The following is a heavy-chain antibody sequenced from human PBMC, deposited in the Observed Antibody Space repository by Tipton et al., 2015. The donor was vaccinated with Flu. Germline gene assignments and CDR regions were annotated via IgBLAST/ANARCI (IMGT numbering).Heavy chain of an antibody. CDR1: GFTLSSYW. J-gene: IGHJ4*02. V-gene: IGHV3-7*01. CDR3: VQLKFL. Sequence: SLRLSCVASGFTLSSYWMSWVRQAPGKGLEWVANIKEDGRETYYADSVKGRFTISRDNAKRSLFLQMNSLRAEDTAVYYCVQLKFLWGQGTLVSVSS. CDR2: IKEDGRET. D-gene: IGHD1-1*01.